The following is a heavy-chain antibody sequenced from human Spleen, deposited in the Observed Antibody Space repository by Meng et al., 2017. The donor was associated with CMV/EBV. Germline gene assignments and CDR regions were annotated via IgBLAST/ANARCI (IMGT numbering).Heavy chain of an antibody. CDR3: ARDPGSFSFYYFDH. D-gene: IGHD3-10*01. CDR2: ISYDGSET. CDR1: GFTFSWYG. V-gene: IGHV3-30*03. Sequence: GGSLRLSCAASGFTFSWYGMHWVRQAPGKGLEWVAIISYDGSETYYADSVKGRFTISRDNSRNTVYLQMSSLRVEDTAVYYCARDPGSFSFYYFDHWGQGTLVTVSS. J-gene: IGHJ4*02.